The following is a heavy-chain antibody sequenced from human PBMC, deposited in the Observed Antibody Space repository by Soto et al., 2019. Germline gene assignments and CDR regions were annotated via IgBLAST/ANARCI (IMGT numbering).Heavy chain of an antibody. D-gene: IGHD2-21*02. CDR2: IDPSDSYT. J-gene: IGHJ6*02. CDR3: ATTVRPPYCGGDCYPWYYYGMDV. V-gene: IGHV5-10-1*01. Sequence: GESLKISCKGSGYSFTSYWISWVRQMPGKGLEWMGRIDPSDSYTNYSPSFQGHVTISADKSISTAYLQWSSLKASDTAMYYCATTVRPPYCGGDCYPWYYYGMDVWGQGTTVTV. CDR1: GYSFTSYW.